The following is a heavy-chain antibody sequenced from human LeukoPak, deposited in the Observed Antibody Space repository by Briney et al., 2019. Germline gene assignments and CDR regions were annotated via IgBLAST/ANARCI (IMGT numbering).Heavy chain of an antibody. CDR1: GGSFSGYY. CDR2: INHSGST. J-gene: IGHJ4*02. D-gene: IGHD3-22*01. CDR3: ARAGDSTGYSDY. Sequence: SETLSLTCAVYGGSFSGYYWSWIRQPPGKGLAWIGEINHSGSTNYNPSLKSRVTISVDMSKNQFSLRLSSVTAADTAVYYCARAGDSTGYSDYWGQGTLVTVSS. V-gene: IGHV4-34*01.